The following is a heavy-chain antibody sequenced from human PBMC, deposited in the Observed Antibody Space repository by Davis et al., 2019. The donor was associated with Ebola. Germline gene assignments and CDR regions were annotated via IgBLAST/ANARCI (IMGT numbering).Heavy chain of an antibody. Sequence: GESLKISCEAPGFTFSSYEMNWVRQAPGKGLEWVSYISSSGSTIYYADSVKGRFTISRDNAKNSLYLQMNSLRAEDTAVYYCASRELGGSSDYWGQGTLVTVSS. V-gene: IGHV3-48*03. J-gene: IGHJ4*02. D-gene: IGHD1-26*01. CDR2: ISSSGSTI. CDR3: ASRELGGSSDY. CDR1: GFTFSSYE.